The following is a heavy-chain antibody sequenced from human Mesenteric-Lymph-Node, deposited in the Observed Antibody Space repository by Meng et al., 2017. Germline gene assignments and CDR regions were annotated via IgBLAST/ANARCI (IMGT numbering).Heavy chain of an antibody. J-gene: IGHJ5*02. Sequence: SETLSLTCTVSGGSISSSSYYWGWIRQPPGKGLEWIGSIYYSGSTYYNPSLKSRVTISVDKSKNQFSLKLSSVTAADTAVYYCASHDYGDYDSKNWFDPWGQGTLVTVSS. V-gene: IGHV4-39*07. CDR2: IYYSGST. CDR1: GGSISSSSYY. CDR3: ASHDYGDYDSKNWFDP. D-gene: IGHD4-17*01.